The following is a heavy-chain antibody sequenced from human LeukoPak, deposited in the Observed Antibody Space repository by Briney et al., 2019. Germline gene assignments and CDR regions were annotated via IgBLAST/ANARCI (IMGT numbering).Heavy chain of an antibody. V-gene: IGHV3-48*03. D-gene: IGHD6-13*01. CDR3: ACDTNPREQLVHGRY. CDR1: GFTFSSYE. CDR2: ISSSGSTI. J-gene: IGHJ4*02. Sequence: SGGSLRLSCAASGFTFSSYEMNWVRQAPGKGLEWVSYISSSGSTIYYADSVKGRFTISRDNAKNSLYLQMNSLRAEDTAVYYCACDTNPREQLVHGRYWGQGTLVTVSS.